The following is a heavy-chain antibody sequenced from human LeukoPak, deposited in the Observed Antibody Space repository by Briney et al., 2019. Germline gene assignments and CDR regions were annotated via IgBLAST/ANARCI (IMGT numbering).Heavy chain of an antibody. CDR1: GYSFTSYW. CDR3: ARTASDSSGYLLY. J-gene: IGHJ4*02. D-gene: IGHD3-22*01. Sequence: GESLKISCKGSGYSFTSYWIGWVRQIPGKGLEWMGIIYPGDSDTRYSPSFQGQVTISADKSISTAYLQWSSLKASDTAMYYCARTASDSSGYLLYWGQGTLVTVSS. CDR2: IYPGDSDT. V-gene: IGHV5-51*01.